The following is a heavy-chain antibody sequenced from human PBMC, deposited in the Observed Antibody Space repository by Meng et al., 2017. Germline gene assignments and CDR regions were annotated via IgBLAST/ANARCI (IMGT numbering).Heavy chain of an antibody. V-gene: IGHV4-4*02. D-gene: IGHD1-26*01. CDR3: ARDVVGAIIIARGDY. CDR1: GGSRRISNW. J-gene: IGHJ4*02. CDR2: IYHSGST. Sequence: QQWRGGLVDPSETPALTCAFDGGSRRISNWGSWVRQPPGKGREWIGEIYHSGSTNYTPSLKSRVTISGAKSKNQFSLKLSSVTAADTAVYYCARDVVGAIIIARGDYWGQGTLVTVSS.